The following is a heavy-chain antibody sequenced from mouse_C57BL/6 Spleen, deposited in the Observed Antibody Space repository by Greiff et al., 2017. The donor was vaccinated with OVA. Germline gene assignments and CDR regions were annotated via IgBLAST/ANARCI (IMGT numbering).Heavy chain of an antibody. CDR1: GFTFSDYG. V-gene: IGHV5-17*01. CDR3: AKDYGSSRAWFAF. J-gene: IGHJ3*01. CDR2: ISSGSSTI. Sequence: EVQLVESGGGLVKPGGSLKLSCAASGFTFSDYGMHWVRQAPEKGLEWVAYISSGSSTINYADTVKGRFTISRDNAKNTLSLQMTRLRSEYTAMYFCAKDYGSSRAWFAFWGQGTLVTVSA. D-gene: IGHD1-1*01.